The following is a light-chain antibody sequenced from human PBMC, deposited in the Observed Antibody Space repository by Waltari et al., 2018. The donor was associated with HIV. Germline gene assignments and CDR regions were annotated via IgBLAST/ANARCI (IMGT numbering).Light chain of an antibody. CDR3: QQANSFPFT. CDR1: QDITRW. V-gene: IGKV1-12*01. Sequence: IQMTPSPSSVSASVGDRVSITCRASQDITRWLAWYQQKPGKAPKLLIYGTSSLQSGVPSRFSGSGSGTDFTLTISSLQPEDFATYYCQQANSFPFTFGPGTKVDIK. CDR2: GTS. J-gene: IGKJ3*01.